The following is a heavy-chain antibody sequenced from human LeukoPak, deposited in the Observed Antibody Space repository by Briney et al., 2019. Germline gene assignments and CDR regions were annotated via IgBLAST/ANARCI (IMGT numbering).Heavy chain of an antibody. CDR2: IYYSGST. Sequence: SETLSLTCTVSGGSISSSSYYWGWIRQPPGKGLEWIGSIYYSGSTYYNPSLKSRVTISVDTSKNQFSLKLSSVTAADTAVYYCATDSSGSPEAAFDIWGQGTMVTVSS. D-gene: IGHD3-22*01. CDR3: ATDSSGSPEAAFDI. J-gene: IGHJ3*02. V-gene: IGHV4-39*07. CDR1: GGSISSSSYY.